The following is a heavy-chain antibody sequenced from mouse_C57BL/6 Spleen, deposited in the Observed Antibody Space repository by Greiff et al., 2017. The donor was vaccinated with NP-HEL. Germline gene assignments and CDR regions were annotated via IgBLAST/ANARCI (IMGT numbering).Heavy chain of an antibody. V-gene: IGHV1-15*01. J-gene: IGHJ2*01. CDR1: GYTFTDYE. D-gene: IGHD2-4*01. Sequence: QVQLKDSGAELVRPGASVTLSCKASGYTFTDYEMHWVKQTPVHGLEWIGAIDPETGGTAYNQKFKGKAILTADKSSSTAYMELRSLTSEDSAVYYCTGDDYDYWGQGTTLTVSS. CDR3: TGDDYDY. CDR2: IDPETGGT.